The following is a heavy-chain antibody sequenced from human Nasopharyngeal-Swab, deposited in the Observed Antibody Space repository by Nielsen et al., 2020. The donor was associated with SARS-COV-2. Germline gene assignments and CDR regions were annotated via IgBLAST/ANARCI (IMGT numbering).Heavy chain of an antibody. CDR3: ARAPMVRGVIRHYYYYGMDV. CDR1: GGSISSGDYY. J-gene: IGHJ6*02. Sequence: SETLSLTCTVSGGSISSGDYYWSWIRQPPGKGLEWIGYIYYSGSTYYNPSLKSRVTISVDTSKNQFSLKLSSVTAAETAVYYCARAPMVRGVIRHYYYYGMDVWGQGTTVTVSS. V-gene: IGHV4-30-4*01. D-gene: IGHD3-10*01. CDR2: IYYSGST.